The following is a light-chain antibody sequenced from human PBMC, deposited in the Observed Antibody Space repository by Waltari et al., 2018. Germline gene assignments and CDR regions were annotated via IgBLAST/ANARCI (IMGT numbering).Light chain of an antibody. V-gene: IGKV3-15*01. CDR1: QRIATN. Sequence: IVMTQSPATLSLSPGEGATLSCRASQRIATNVAWYQQKPGQGPRLLISEASTRVAGVPARFTGSGSGTEFTLTISSLQSEDFAVYYWQQYNYYYSFGQGTRLEIK. CDR3: QQYNYYYS. J-gene: IGKJ2*01. CDR2: EAS.